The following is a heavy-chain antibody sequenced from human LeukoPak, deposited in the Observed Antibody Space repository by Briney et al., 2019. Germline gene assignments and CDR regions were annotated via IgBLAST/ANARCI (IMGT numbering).Heavy chain of an antibody. D-gene: IGHD3-22*01. CDR1: GGSISSGDCY. CDR3: ARVGYYDSSGYYYVGYYFDY. V-gene: IGHV4-30-4*01. Sequence: SETLSLTCTVSGGSISSGDCYWSWIRQPPGKGLEWIGYIYYSGSTYYNPSLKSRVTISVDTSKNQFSLKLSSVTAADTAVYYCARVGYYDSSGYYYVGYYFDYWGQGTLVTVSS. J-gene: IGHJ4*02. CDR2: IYYSGST.